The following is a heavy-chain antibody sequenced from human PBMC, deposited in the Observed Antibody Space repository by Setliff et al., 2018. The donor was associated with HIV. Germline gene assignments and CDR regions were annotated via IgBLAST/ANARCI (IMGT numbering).Heavy chain of an antibody. D-gene: IGHD6-13*01. Sequence: KNSETLSLTCTVSGGSISSGGYYWSWIRQHPGKGLEWIGYIYYSGSTYYNPSLKSRVTISVDTSKNQFSLKLSSVTAADTAVYYCARTSAAGTGYYMDVWGKGTTVTVSS. CDR1: GGSISSGGYY. J-gene: IGHJ6*03. CDR2: IYYSGST. CDR3: ARTSAAGTGYYMDV. V-gene: IGHV4-31*03.